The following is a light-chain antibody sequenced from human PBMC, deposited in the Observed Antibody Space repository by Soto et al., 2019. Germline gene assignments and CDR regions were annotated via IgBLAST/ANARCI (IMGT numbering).Light chain of an antibody. Sequence: DIQMTQSPSSLSASVGDRVSVTCRASQSISTFLNWYQQRPGEAPKLLIYAASSLQSGVPSRFSGSGSWADFTLTIGSLQPEDFATYYCQQSYTTPRTFGQATKVEVK. CDR1: QSISTF. V-gene: IGKV1-39*01. CDR2: AAS. J-gene: IGKJ1*01. CDR3: QQSYTTPRT.